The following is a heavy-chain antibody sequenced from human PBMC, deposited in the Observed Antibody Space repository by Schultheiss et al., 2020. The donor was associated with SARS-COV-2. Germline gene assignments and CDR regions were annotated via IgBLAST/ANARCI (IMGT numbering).Heavy chain of an antibody. V-gene: IGHV1-69*01. CDR3: ARDRIVYRVRALGLKMDV. J-gene: IGHJ6*04. CDR2: LIPIFGTA. CDR1: GGTFSSYA. D-gene: IGHD2-15*01. Sequence: KISCKASGGTFSSYAISWVRQAPGHGLEWMGGLIPIFGTANYAQKFQGRVTITADESTSTAYMELSSLGSEDTAVYYCARDRIVYRVRALGLKMDVWGKGNTVTVSS.